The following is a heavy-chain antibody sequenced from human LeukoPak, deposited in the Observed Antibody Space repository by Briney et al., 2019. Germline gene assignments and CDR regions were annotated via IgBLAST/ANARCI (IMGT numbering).Heavy chain of an antibody. D-gene: IGHD3-3*01. V-gene: IGHV4-34*01. CDR2: INHSGST. J-gene: IGHJ4*02. CDR1: GGSFSGYY. CDR3: ARGLFFSELRFLEPDY. Sequence: SGTLSLTCAVYGGSFSGYYWSWIRQPPGKGLEWIGEINHSGSTNYNPSLKSRVTISVDTSKNQFSLKLSSVTAADTAAYYCARGLFFSELRFLEPDYWGQGTLVTVSS.